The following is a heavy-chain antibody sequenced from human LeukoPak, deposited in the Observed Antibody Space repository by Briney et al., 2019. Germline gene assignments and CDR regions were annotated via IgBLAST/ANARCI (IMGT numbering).Heavy chain of an antibody. CDR2: ISAYNGNT. V-gene: IGHV1-18*01. J-gene: IGHJ6*02. CDR1: GYTFTSYG. D-gene: IGHD2-2*01. Sequence: ASVKVSCKASGYTFTSYGISWVRQAPGQGLEWMGWISAYNGNTNYAQKLQGRVTMTTDTSTSTAYMELRSLRSDDTAVYYCARVRTGYCSSTSRYYYYGMDVWGQGTTVTVSS. CDR3: ARVRTGYCSSTSRYYYYGMDV.